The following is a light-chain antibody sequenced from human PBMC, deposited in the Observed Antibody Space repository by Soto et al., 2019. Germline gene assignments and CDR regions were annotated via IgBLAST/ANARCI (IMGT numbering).Light chain of an antibody. CDR2: GAS. CDR3: QQYGSSPYT. CDR1: QSVSSSY. Sequence: EIVLTQSPGTLSLSPGERATLSCRASQSVSSSYLAGYQQKPGQAPSLLIYGASSRATGIPDRFSGSGSGTDFTLTISRLEPEDVAVYYGQQYGSSPYTFGQGTKLEIK. J-gene: IGKJ2*01. V-gene: IGKV3-20*01.